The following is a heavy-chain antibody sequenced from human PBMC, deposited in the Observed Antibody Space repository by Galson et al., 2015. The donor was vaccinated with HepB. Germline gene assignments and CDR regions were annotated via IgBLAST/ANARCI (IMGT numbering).Heavy chain of an antibody. V-gene: IGHV3-49*03. CDR1: GFTFGDYA. CDR3: TRVEGYTVFYYMDV. J-gene: IGHJ6*03. CDR2: IRSKAYGGTT. Sequence: SLRLSCAASGFTFGDYAMSWFRQAPGKGLEWVGFIRSKAYGGTTEYAASVKGRFTISRDDSKSIAYLQMNSLKTEDTAVYYCTRVEGYTVFYYMDVWGKGTTVTVSS. D-gene: IGHD5-24*01.